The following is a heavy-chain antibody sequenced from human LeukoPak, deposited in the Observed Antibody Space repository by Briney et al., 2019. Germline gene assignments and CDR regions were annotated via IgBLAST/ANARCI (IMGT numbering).Heavy chain of an antibody. D-gene: IGHD6-19*01. V-gene: IGHV1-8*01. J-gene: IGHJ3*02. CDR3: ARVSSGWYVAFDI. Sequence: ASLKVSCKASGDTFTSYDINWVRQATGQGLEWMGWMNPNSGNTGYAQKFQGRVTMTRNTSISTAYMELSSLRSEDTAVYYCARVSSGWYVAFDIWGQGTMVTVSS. CDR2: MNPNSGNT. CDR1: GDTFTSYD.